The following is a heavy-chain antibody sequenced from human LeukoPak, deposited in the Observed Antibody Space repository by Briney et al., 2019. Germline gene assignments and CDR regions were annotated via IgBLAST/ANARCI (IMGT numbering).Heavy chain of an antibody. CDR3: AREGTFGDYRASGDH. J-gene: IGHJ4*02. V-gene: IGHV3-7*03. CDR1: GFTFSTYW. D-gene: IGHD2-21*02. Sequence: GGSLRLSCEASGFTFSTYWMKWVRQAPGKGLGWVANIKQDGSQKYYVDSVKGRFIISRDNAKNSLYLQMNSVRAEDTAVYYCAREGTFGDYRASGDHWGQGALVTVSS. CDR2: IKQDGSQK.